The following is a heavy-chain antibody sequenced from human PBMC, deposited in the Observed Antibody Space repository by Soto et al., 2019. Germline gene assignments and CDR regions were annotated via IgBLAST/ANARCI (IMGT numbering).Heavy chain of an antibody. Sequence: GGSLRLSCATSGFPFSDYYMSWIRQAPGKGLEWLSHISPKSTYRNYADSVKGRFTISRDNTKISLFLQRNSLGVEDTAVYYCARGGGGGLFEHWGQGVLVTVSS. CDR2: ISPKSTYR. J-gene: IGHJ4*02. D-gene: IGHD2-21*01. CDR1: GFPFSDYY. V-gene: IGHV3-11*06. CDR3: ARGGGGGLFEH.